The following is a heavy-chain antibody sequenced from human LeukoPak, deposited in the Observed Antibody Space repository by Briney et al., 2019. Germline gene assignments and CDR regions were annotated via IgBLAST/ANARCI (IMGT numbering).Heavy chain of an antibody. CDR1: EFTFSSYS. CDR2: ISGWSSDI. J-gene: IGHJ4*02. V-gene: IGHV3-21*04. D-gene: IGHD3-22*01. CDR3: AKLGSSYYYDSSDY. Sequence: GGSLRLSCAGSEFTFSSYSMNWVRQAPGKGLEWVSSISGWSSDIYCADSVKGRFTISRDNSKNTLYLQMNSLRAEDTAVYYCAKLGSSYYYDSSDYWGQGTLVTVSS.